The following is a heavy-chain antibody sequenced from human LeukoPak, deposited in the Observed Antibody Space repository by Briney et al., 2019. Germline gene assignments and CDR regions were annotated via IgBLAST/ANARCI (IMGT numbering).Heavy chain of an antibody. D-gene: IGHD3-16*01. CDR2: INWNGGST. CDR1: GFTFRTYW. CDR3: AGVVWGYYYMDV. V-gene: IGHV3-20*04. J-gene: IGHJ6*03. Sequence: GGSLRLSCAASGFTFRTYWMSWVRQAPGKGLEWVSGINWNGGSTGYADSVKGRFTISRDNAKNSLYLQMNSLRAEDTALYYCAGVVWGYYYMDVWGKGTTVTVSS.